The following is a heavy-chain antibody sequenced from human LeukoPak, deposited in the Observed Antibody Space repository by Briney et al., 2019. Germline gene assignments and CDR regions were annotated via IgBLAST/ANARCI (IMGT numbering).Heavy chain of an antibody. J-gene: IGHJ4*02. Sequence: ASVKVSCKASGYTFTSYGISWVRQAPGQGLEWMGWISAYNGNTNYAQKLQGRVTMTTDTSTSTAYMELRSLRSDDTAVYYCARDETHDILTAYYMGAKNYWGQGTLVTVSS. CDR3: ARDETHDILTAYYMGAKNY. D-gene: IGHD3-9*01. CDR1: GYTFTSYG. CDR2: ISAYNGNT. V-gene: IGHV1-18*01.